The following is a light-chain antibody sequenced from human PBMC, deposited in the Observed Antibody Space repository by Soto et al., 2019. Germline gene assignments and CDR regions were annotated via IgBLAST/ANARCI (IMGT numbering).Light chain of an antibody. CDR3: QQSYRTPRT. J-gene: IGKJ1*01. CDR2: AAS. V-gene: IGKV1-39*01. CDR1: QSISSY. Sequence: DIQMTQSPSSLSASVGYRATIACRASQSISSYLNWYQHKPGKAPKVLIYAASSLESGVPSRFSGSGSGTDFTLTISSLQPEDFATYYCQQSYRTPRTFGQGTKVEIK.